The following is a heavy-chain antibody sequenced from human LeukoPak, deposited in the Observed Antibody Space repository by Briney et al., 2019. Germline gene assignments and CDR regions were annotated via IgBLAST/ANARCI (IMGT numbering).Heavy chain of an antibody. CDR2: INPSGST. J-gene: IGHJ4*02. CDR3: ARRRKFSLRSFYYFDY. Sequence: PSETLSLTCAVYSGSFNDYYWSWIRQPPGKGLEWIGEINPSGSTNYNPSLKSRVAISVDTSKNQFSLKLSSVTAADTAVYYCARRRKFSLRSFYYFDYWGQGTLVTVSS. D-gene: IGHD1-14*01. CDR1: SGSFNDYY. V-gene: IGHV4-34*01.